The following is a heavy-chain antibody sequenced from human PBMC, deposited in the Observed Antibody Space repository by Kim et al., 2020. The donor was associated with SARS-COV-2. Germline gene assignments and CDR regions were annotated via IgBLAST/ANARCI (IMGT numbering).Heavy chain of an antibody. CDR1: GFTFSSYG. J-gene: IGHJ1*01. CDR3: ARGRDYGDYSMPGGD. Sequence: GGSLRLSCAASGFTFSSYGMHWVRQAPGKGLEWVAVISYDGSNKYYADSVKGRFTISRDNSKNTLYLQMNSLRAEDTAVYYCARGRDYGDYSMPGGDWGQGTLVTVSS. V-gene: IGHV3-33*05. D-gene: IGHD4-17*01. CDR2: ISYDGSNK.